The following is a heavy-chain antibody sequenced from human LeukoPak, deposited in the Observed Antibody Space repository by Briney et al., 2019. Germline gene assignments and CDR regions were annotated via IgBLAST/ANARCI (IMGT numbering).Heavy chain of an antibody. D-gene: IGHD2-15*01. J-gene: IGHJ4*02. CDR2: ISGSGDTT. V-gene: IGHV3-23*01. CDR3: ARGSDQRAYCSGGSCSYYFDY. CDR1: GFTFSSYA. Sequence: GGSLRLSCAASGFTFSSYAMSWVRQAPGKGLEWVSIISGSGDTTYYADSMRGRFTISRDNSKNTLYLQMNSLRAEDTAVHYCARGSDQRAYCSGGSCSYYFDYWGQGTLVTVSS.